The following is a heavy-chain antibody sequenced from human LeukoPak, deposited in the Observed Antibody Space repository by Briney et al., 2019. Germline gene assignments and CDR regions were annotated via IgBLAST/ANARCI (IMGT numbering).Heavy chain of an antibody. J-gene: IGHJ4*02. CDR1: GFTFSSYG. CDR3: AKDKARAVAGSDYFDY. D-gene: IGHD6-19*01. CDR2: ISYDGSNK. V-gene: IGHV3-30*18. Sequence: GRSLRLSCAASGFTFSSYGMHWVRQAPGEGLEWVAVISYDGSNKYYADSVKGRFTISRDNSKNTLYLQMNSLRAEDTAVYYCAKDKARAVAGSDYFDYWGREPWSPSPQ.